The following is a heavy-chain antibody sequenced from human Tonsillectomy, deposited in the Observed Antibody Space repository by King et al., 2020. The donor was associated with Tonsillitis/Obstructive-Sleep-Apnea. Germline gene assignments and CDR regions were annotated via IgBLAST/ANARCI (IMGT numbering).Heavy chain of an antibody. CDR3: AGGGSYGSFDY. Sequence: VQLVESGGGLVQPGGSLRLSCAASGFTFSNYWMTWVRQAPGTGLEWVANIKQGGSEKYYVDSVKGRFTISRDNAKNSLYLQMNSLRAEGTAVYYCAGGGSYGSFDYSGQGALVTVSS. V-gene: IGHV3-7*03. D-gene: IGHD1-26*01. CDR2: IKQGGSEK. CDR1: GFTFSNYW. J-gene: IGHJ4*02.